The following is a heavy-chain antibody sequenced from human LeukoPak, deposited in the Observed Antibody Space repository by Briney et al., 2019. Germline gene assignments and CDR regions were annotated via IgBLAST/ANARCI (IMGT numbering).Heavy chain of an antibody. CDR2: TYYRSKWNN. Sequence: SQTLSLTCAISGDSVSGDRAVWNWIRQSPSRGLEWLGRTYYRSKWNNHYAESVKGRITVNPDTSKNQFSLQLNSVTPEDTAVYYCARVSRQIDAFDIWGQGTMVTVSS. CDR1: GDSVSGDRAV. V-gene: IGHV6-1*01. J-gene: IGHJ3*02. CDR3: ARVSRQIDAFDI.